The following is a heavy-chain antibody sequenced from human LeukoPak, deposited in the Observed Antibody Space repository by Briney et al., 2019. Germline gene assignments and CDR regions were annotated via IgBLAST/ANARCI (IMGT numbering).Heavy chain of an antibody. V-gene: IGHV3-30*18. D-gene: IGHD1-26*01. Sequence: GGSLRLSCAASGFTFSSYGMHWVRQAPGKGLEWVAVISYDGSNKYYVDSVKGRFTISRDSSKNTLYLQMNSLRAEDTAVYYCAKGAAEWELLRYWGQGTLVTVSS. J-gene: IGHJ4*02. CDR1: GFTFSSYG. CDR3: AKGAAEWELLRY. CDR2: ISYDGSNK.